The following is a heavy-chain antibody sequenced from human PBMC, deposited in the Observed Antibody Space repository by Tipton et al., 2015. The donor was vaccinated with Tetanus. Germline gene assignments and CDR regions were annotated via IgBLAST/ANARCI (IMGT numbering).Heavy chain of an antibody. V-gene: IGHV1-2*06. J-gene: IGHJ4*02. Sequence: QLVQSGAEVKKPGASVRVSCEASGYRFSDHFIHWVRQSPGLGLEWMGRINPNDGVTGFAQKFQGRVTLTRDMSITTVYMDLIRLTSDDTAVYYCAAPLFRSAAGKAYWGQGTLLTVSS. D-gene: IGHD6-13*01. CDR3: AAPLFRSAAGKAY. CDR1: GYRFSDHF. CDR2: INPNDGVT.